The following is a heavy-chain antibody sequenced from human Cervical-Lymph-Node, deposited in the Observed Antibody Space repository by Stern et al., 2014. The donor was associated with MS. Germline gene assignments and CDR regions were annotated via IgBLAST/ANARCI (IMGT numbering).Heavy chain of an antibody. CDR3: ASRWSGTYYGQNWFDP. CDR2: IYNSGAT. CDR1: GDSITSGGHY. J-gene: IGHJ5*02. V-gene: IGHV4-31*03. D-gene: IGHD1-26*01. Sequence: VQLVESGPGLVKPSQTLSLTCTVSGDSITSGGHYWSWIRQHPGKGLEWIGYIYNSGATFYNPSLKGRVTISLDTSKSQFSLQLSSVTAADTAIYYCASRWSGTYYGQNWFDPWGQGILVTVST.